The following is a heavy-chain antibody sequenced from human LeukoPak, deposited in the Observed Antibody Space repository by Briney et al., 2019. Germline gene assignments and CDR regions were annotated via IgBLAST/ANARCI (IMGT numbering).Heavy chain of an antibody. J-gene: IGHJ4*02. V-gene: IGHV4-38-2*01. D-gene: IGHD3-10*01. Sequence: SETLSLTCAVSGYSISSGYYWGWIRQPPGKGPEWIGSIYHSGSTYYNPSLKSRVTISVDTSKNQFSLKLNSVTAADTAVYYCASGPYGSGSKIDYWGQGTLVTVSS. CDR1: GYSISSGYY. CDR2: IYHSGST. CDR3: ASGPYGSGSKIDY.